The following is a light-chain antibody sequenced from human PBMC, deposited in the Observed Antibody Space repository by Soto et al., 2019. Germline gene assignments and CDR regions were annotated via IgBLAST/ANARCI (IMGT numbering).Light chain of an antibody. CDR3: QQYVAAPWT. J-gene: IGKJ1*01. CDR1: QSVSSSF. CDR2: GAS. V-gene: IGKV3-20*01. Sequence: EIVLTQSPGTMSLSPGERATLSCRTSQSVSSSFLAWYHQKPGQASRLLIYGASSRATGVPDRLSGSGSGTDFTLTISRLEPEDFGVYYCQQYVAAPWTFGQGTKLEIK.